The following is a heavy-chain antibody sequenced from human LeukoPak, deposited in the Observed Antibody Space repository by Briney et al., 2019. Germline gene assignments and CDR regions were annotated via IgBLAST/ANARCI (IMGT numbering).Heavy chain of an antibody. CDR3: ARVYYGSGSSFDP. V-gene: IGHV1-2*06. CDR1: GYTFTGYY. J-gene: IGHJ5*02. D-gene: IGHD3-10*01. Sequence: ASVKVSCKASGYTFTGYYMHWVRQAPGQGLEWMGRINPNSGGTNYAQKFQGRVTMTRDTSISTAYMELSRLRSGDTAVYYCARVYYGSGSSFDPWGQGTLVTVSS. CDR2: INPNSGGT.